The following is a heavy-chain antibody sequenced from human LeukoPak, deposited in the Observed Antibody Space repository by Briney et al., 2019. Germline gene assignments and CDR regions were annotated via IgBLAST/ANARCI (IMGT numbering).Heavy chain of an antibody. CDR3: ARGREWELPTPLKDFDY. V-gene: IGHV3-33*01. J-gene: IGHJ4*02. D-gene: IGHD1-26*01. CDR1: GSTFSSYG. Sequence: PGRSLRLSCAASGSTFSSYGMHWVRQAPGKGLEWVAVIWYDGSNKYYADSVKGRFTISRDNSKNTLYLQMNSLRAEDTAVYYCARGREWELPTPLKDFDYWGQGTLVTVSS. CDR2: IWYDGSNK.